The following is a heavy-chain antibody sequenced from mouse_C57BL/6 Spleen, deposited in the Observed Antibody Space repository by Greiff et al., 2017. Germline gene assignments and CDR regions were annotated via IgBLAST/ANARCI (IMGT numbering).Heavy chain of an antibody. D-gene: IGHD1-3*01. CDR1: GFTFSSYA. CDR2: ISDGGSYT. V-gene: IGHV5-4*01. Sequence: EVQRVESGGGLVKPGGSLKLSCAASGFTFSSYAMSWVRQTPEKRLAWVAPISDGGSYTYYPDNVKGRFTISRDKAKNNLYLQMSHLKSEDTAMYYCARDTQLEGDAMDDWGQGTSVTVSS. J-gene: IGHJ4*01. CDR3: ARDTQLEGDAMDD.